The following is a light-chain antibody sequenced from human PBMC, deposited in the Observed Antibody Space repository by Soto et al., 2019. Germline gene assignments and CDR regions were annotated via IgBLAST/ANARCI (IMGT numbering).Light chain of an antibody. J-gene: IGKJ1*01. Sequence: DIQMTQSPSTLSASVGDRVTITCRASQSISSWLAWYQQKPGKAPKLLIYKASSLQTGVPSRFSGSGAGTEFTLTISGLQPDDFATYYCQQYNIYPSFGQGTKVEIK. CDR3: QQYNIYPS. CDR1: QSISSW. CDR2: KAS. V-gene: IGKV1-5*03.